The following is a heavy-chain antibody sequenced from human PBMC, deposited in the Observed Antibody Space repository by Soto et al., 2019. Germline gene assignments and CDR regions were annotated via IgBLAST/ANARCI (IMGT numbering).Heavy chain of an antibody. CDR2: IYHSGST. CDR1: GGSISSGGYS. V-gene: IGHV4-30-2*01. Sequence: QLQLQESGSGLVKPSQTLSLTCAVSGGSISSGGYSWSWIRQPPGKGLEWIGYIYHSGSTYYTPSPKIRVTRSVARSKNQFSLTLSSVTAADTAVYYCAGGPGVARNYWGQGTLVTVSS. J-gene: IGHJ4*02. D-gene: IGHD5-12*01. CDR3: AGGPGVARNY.